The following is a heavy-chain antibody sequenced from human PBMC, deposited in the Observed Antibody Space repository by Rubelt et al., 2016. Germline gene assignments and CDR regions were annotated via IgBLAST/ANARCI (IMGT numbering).Heavy chain of an antibody. CDR1: GYTFPSYG. V-gene: IGHV1-18*01. CDR3: ARDGSPGGYCSSTSCRNFDY. D-gene: IGHD2-2*01. J-gene: IGHJ4*02. Sequence: QVQLVQSGAEVKKPGASVKVSCKASGYTFPSYGISWVRQSPGQGVEWIGWISASNGNTNYAQKLQGRVPMTTGTSTSTAYMGLRGLGPDDTAVYYCARDGSPGGYCSSTSCRNFDYWGQGTLVTVSS. CDR2: ISASNGNT.